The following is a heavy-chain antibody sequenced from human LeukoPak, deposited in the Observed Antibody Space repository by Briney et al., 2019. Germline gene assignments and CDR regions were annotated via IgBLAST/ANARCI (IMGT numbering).Heavy chain of an antibody. Sequence: ASVKVSCKASGYTFTGYYMHWVRQAPGQGLEWMGWINPNSGGTNYAQKFQGWVTMTRDTSISTAYMELSRLRSDDTSVYYCARNYYDSSGYYPDYWGQGTLVTVSS. CDR1: GYTFTGYY. D-gene: IGHD3-22*01. CDR2: INPNSGGT. J-gene: IGHJ4*02. V-gene: IGHV1-2*04. CDR3: ARNYYDSSGYYPDY.